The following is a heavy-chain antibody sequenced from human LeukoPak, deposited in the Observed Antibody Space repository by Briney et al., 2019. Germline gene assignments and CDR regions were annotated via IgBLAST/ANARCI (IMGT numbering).Heavy chain of an antibody. D-gene: IGHD2-15*01. J-gene: IGHJ4*02. V-gene: IGHV3-33*01. CDR2: IWYDGNNK. Sequence: GGSLRLSCAASGFSFSTYGMHWVRQAPGKGLEWVAVIWYDGNNKYYADSVKGRFTISRDNSKNTLFLQMNSLRAEDSAVYYCARAPPYCSGGASYFDYWGQGTLVTVSS. CDR3: ARAPPYCSGGASYFDY. CDR1: GFSFSTYG.